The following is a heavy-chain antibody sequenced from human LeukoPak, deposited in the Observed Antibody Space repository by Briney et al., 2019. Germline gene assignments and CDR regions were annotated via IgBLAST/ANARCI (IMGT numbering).Heavy chain of an antibody. V-gene: IGHV1-2*04. CDR2: INPNTGDT. J-gene: IGHJ4*02. Sequence: ASVKVSCKTSGYTFTAYYIHWVRQAPGQGLEWMGRINPNTGDTNYAQKFQGWVTMTRDTSISTAYMELSRLRSDDTAVYYCARSGDPNPPFDYWGQGTLVTVSS. CDR1: GYTFTAYY. CDR3: ARSGDPNPPFDY. D-gene: IGHD5-24*01.